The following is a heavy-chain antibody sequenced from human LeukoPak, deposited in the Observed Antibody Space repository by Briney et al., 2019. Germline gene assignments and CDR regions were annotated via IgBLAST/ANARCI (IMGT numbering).Heavy chain of an antibody. J-gene: IGHJ4*02. CDR2: ISYDGSNK. D-gene: IGHD3-22*01. V-gene: IGHV3-30-3*01. Sequence: GGSLRLPCAASGFTFSSNAMHWVRQAPGKGLECVAVISYDGSNKYYADSVKGRFTISRDNSKNTLYLQMNSLRAEDTAVYYCARDRYYYDSSGYYSPPYWGQGTLVTVSS. CDR1: GFTFSSNA. CDR3: ARDRYYYDSSGYYSPPY.